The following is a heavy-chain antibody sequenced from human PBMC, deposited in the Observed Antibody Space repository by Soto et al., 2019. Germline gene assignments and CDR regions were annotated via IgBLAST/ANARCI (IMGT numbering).Heavy chain of an antibody. Sequence: QVQLQESGPGLVKPSETLSLTRTVSGGSISSYYWSWIRQPAGKGLEWIGRIYTRGSTNYNPSLKSRVTMSVDTSKNQFSLKRSSVTAADTAVYYCARVAFGRFGDDAFDIWGQGTMVTVSS. J-gene: IGHJ3*02. V-gene: IGHV4-4*07. CDR2: IYTRGST. CDR1: GGSISSYY. D-gene: IGHD3-10*01. CDR3: ARVAFGRFGDDAFDI.